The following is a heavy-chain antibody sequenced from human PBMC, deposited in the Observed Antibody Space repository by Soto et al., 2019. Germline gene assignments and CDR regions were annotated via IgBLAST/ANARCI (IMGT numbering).Heavy chain of an antibody. CDR2: ISYDGSNK. V-gene: IGHV3-30*18. Sequence: QVQLVESGGGVVQPGRSLRLSCAASGFTFSSYGMHWVRQAPGKGLEWVAVISYDGSNKYYADSVKGRFTISRDNSKNTLYLQMNSLRAEDTAVYYCAKGRVGYYDSSGPLGYWGQGTLVTVSS. CDR1: GFTFSSYG. J-gene: IGHJ4*02. CDR3: AKGRVGYYDSSGPLGY. D-gene: IGHD3-22*01.